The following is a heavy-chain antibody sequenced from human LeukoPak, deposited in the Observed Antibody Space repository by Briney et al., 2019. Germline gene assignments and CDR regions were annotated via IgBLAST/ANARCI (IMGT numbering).Heavy chain of an antibody. D-gene: IGHD7-27*01. J-gene: IGHJ3*02. CDR2: INPNSGGT. CDR1: GYTFTGYY. V-gene: IGHV1-2*02. CDR3: ARGDESGEGAFDI. Sequence: GASVKVSCKASGYTFTGYYMHWVRQAPGQGLEWMGWINPNSGGTNYAQKFQGRVTMTRDTSISTAYMELSRLRSDDTAVYYCARGDESGEGAFDIWGQGTMVTVSS.